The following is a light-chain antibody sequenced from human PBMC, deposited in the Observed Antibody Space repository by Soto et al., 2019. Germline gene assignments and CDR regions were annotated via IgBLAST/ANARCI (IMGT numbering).Light chain of an antibody. CDR3: QQRSNWLT. Sequence: EIVLTQSPATLSLSPGERATLACRASQSVSSYLAWYQQKPGQAPRLLIYDASNSATGIPARCSGSGSATAFTLTISSLEPEDFAVYYCQQRSNWLTFGGGTNVEIK. CDR2: DAS. CDR1: QSVSSY. J-gene: IGKJ4*01. V-gene: IGKV3-11*01.